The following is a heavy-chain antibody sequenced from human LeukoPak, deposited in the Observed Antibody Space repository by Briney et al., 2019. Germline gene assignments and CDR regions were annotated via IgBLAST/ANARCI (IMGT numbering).Heavy chain of an antibody. J-gene: IGHJ4*02. D-gene: IGHD1-26*01. Sequence: SETLSLTCTVSGGSISGYYGSWIRRPPGKGLEWIGWIHYSGSTKYNPSLKSRVTIFVDTSNNQFSLKLNSVTAADTAVYYCARYDGSPANYLDCSGQGNLVTVSS. V-gene: IGHV4-59*08. CDR3: ARYDGSPANYLDC. CDR1: GGSISGYY. CDR2: IHYSGST.